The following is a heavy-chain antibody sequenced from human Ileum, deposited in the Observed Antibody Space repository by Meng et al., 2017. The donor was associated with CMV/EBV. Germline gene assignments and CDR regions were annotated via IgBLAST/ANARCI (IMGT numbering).Heavy chain of an antibody. CDR2: VYSTGST. CDR3: ARTGRFGSYYFDY. Sequence: QLRLQESGPGLVKPSETLSLTCSVSGGSISSYYWSWIRQAPGKGLEWIGYVYSTGSTNYSPSLRSRVTISVDTSRNQFSLRLSSVTAADTAVYYCARTGRFGSYYFDYWGQGTLVTVSS. J-gene: IGHJ4*02. V-gene: IGHV4-59*01. CDR1: GGSISSYY. D-gene: IGHD3-10*01.